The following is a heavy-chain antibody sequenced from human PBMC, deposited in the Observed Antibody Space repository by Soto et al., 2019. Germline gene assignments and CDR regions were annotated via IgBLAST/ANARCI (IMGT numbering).Heavy chain of an antibody. CDR2: ISIVGSET. CDR1: GLTFSSSW. CDR3: VRGYTGYGNCDY. V-gene: IGHV3-74*01. D-gene: IGHD5-12*01. J-gene: IGHJ4*02. Sequence: PGGSLRLSCEASGLTFSSSWMHWVRQAPGKGLVWVSRISIVGSETYYADSVKGRFTISRDNARNTLYLQMDSLRAEDTAVYFCVRGYTGYGNCDYWGQGTLVTVSS.